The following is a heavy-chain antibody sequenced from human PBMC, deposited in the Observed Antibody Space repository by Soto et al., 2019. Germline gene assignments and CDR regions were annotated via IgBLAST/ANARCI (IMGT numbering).Heavy chain of an antibody. CDR1: GFTFSSYS. J-gene: IGHJ4*02. V-gene: IGHV3-21*01. Sequence: VPLVESGGGLVKPGGSLRLSCAGSGFTFSSYSMGWVRQAPGKGLEWVSSISSSTTYISYADSLKGRFTISRDNAKNSLFLQMNSLRAEDTAMYYCARGAVAAAGIPTYYFDYWGRGTLVTVSS. D-gene: IGHD6-13*01. CDR2: ISSSTTYI. CDR3: ARGAVAAAGIPTYYFDY.